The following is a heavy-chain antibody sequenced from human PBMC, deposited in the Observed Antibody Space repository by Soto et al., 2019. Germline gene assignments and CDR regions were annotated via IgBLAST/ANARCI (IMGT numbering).Heavy chain of an antibody. CDR1: GYTLTSYD. V-gene: IGHV1-8*01. Sequence: QVQLVQSGAEVKKPGASVKVSCKASGYTLTSYDINWVRQATGHGLEWMGWMNPNSGNTGYAQKCQGRVTITRNTSISTAYIELSSLRSEDTAVYYCTREITAYWYFYLWGRGTLVTVSS. J-gene: IGHJ2*01. D-gene: IGHD3-16*01. CDR2: MNPNSGNT. CDR3: TREITAYWYFYL.